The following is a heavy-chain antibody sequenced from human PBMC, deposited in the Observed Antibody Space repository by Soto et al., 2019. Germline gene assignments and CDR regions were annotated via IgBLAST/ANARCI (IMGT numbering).Heavy chain of an antibody. CDR3: AKDQGAYCGGDCYSTN. D-gene: IGHD2-21*02. CDR1: GCTFSSYA. V-gene: IGHV3-23*01. J-gene: IGHJ4*02. CDR2: ISGSVGTT. Sequence: VGSLRLSCSASGCTFSSYAMSLVRQAPGKGLEWVSIISGSVGTTSYADSVKGRFTISRDNSKNTLSLQMNSLRAEDTAVYYCAKDQGAYCGGDCYSTNWGQGTLVTVSS.